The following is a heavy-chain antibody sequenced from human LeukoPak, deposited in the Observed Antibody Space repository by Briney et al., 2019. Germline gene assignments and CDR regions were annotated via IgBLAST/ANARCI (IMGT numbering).Heavy chain of an antibody. V-gene: IGHV5-10-1*01. Sequence: GECMSISCTGSGYGFPSYGISWVRQMSGSPLERIGRIVRSDSYTNYTPSFQGYVTISADKSTSNAYLQWSSLKASDTAMYYCARARGYSYGSHGDWGQGTLVTVSS. D-gene: IGHD5-18*01. J-gene: IGHJ4*02. CDR3: ARARGYSYGSHGD. CDR2: IVRSDSYT. CDR1: GYGFPSYG.